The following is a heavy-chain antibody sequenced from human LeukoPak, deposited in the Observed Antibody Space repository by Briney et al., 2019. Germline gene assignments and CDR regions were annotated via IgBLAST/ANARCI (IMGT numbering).Heavy chain of an antibody. CDR2: TYTSGDT. Sequence: SETLSLTCTVSGYSITSVYWSWIRQPPGKGLEVIGYTYTSGDTNYNPSLRSRVTMSLDASKNEVSLKMSSVTAADTAVYYCARTARVFDYWGQGILITVSS. CDR3: ARTARVFDY. V-gene: IGHV4-4*09. CDR1: GYSITSVY. J-gene: IGHJ4*02.